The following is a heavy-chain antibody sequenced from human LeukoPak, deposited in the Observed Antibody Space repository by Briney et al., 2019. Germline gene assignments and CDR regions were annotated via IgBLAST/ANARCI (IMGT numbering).Heavy chain of an antibody. CDR3: ARDCSGGSCYGGASF. V-gene: IGHV4-34*01. CDR2: INHSGST. J-gene: IGHJ4*02. CDR1: GGSFSGYY. Sequence: PSETLSLTCAVYGGSFSGYYWSWIRQPPGKGLGWIGEINHSGSTNYNPSLKSRVTISVDTSKNQFSLKLSSVTAADTAVYYCARDCSGGSCYGGASFWGQGTLVTVSS. D-gene: IGHD2-15*01.